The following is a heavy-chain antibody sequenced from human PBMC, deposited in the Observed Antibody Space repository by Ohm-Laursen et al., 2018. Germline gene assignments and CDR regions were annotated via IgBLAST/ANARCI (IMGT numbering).Heavy chain of an antibody. CDR3: ARGPRGRGYSYGVDY. J-gene: IGHJ4*02. V-gene: IGHV4-34*01. Sequence: SETLSLTCSVYGGSFSGYYWSWIRQPPGKGLEWIGEINHSGSTNYNPSLKSRVTISVDTSKNQFSLKLSSVTAADTAVYYCARGPRGRGYSYGVDYWGQGTLVTVSS. CDR2: INHSGST. D-gene: IGHD5-18*01. CDR1: GGSFSGYY.